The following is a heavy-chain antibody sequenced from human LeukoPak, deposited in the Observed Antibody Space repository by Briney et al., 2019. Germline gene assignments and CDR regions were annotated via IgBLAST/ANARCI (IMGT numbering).Heavy chain of an antibody. V-gene: IGHV3-23*01. Sequence: GGSLRLSCAASGFTFSRYAMRWAPHAPGKALEGVSDISGNGGSTLYADSVKRRFPISRDNSKSTLYLQMNSLRAEDTAVYYCAKEGGRSYDFWSGYYYFDYWGQGALVTVSS. CDR2: ISGNGGST. CDR1: GFTFSRYA. CDR3: AKEGGRSYDFWSGYYYFDY. J-gene: IGHJ4*02. D-gene: IGHD3-3*01.